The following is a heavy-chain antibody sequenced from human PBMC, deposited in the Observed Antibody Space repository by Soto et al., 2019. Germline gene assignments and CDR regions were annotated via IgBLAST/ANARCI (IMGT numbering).Heavy chain of an antibody. D-gene: IGHD3-10*01. J-gene: IGHJ4*02. CDR2: LYWDDDK. V-gene: IGHV2-5*02. CDR1: GFSLSRSEVG. CDR3: AHNTHCISTACPYFDY. Sequence: QITLKESGPTLVKPTQTLTLTCSFSGFSLSRSEVGVGWIRQPPGKALEWLALLYWDDDKRYSPSLRNRLTIAKDTSKNQVVLTMTDMDPADTATYYCAHNTHCISTACPYFDYWGQGTLVTVSS.